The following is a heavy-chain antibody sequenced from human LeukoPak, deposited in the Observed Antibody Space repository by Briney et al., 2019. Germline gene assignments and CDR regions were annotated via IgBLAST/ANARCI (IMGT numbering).Heavy chain of an antibody. CDR2: ISAYNGNK. Sequence: ASAKVSCKASGYTFTSYGISWVRQAPGQGLEWMGWISAYNGNKNYAQKLQGRVTMTTDPSTSTAYMELRSLRSDDTAVYYCARVGYCGGDCSKEFDCWGQGTLVTVSS. D-gene: IGHD2-21*02. CDR1: GYTFTSYG. J-gene: IGHJ4*02. CDR3: ARVGYCGGDCSKEFDC. V-gene: IGHV1-18*01.